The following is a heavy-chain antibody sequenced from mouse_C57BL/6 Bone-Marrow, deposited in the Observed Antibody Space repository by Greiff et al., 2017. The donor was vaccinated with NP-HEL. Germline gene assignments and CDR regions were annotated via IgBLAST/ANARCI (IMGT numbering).Heavy chain of an antibody. CDR3: ARYMDYGNPTFAY. D-gene: IGHD2-1*01. V-gene: IGHV7-3*01. J-gene: IGHJ3*01. Sequence: EVKLMESGGGLVQPGGSLSLSCAASGFTFTDYYMSWVRQPPGKALEWLGFIRNKANGYTTEYSASVKGRFTISRDNSQSILYLQMNALRAEDSATYYCARYMDYGNPTFAYWGQGTLVTVSA. CDR1: GFTFTDYY. CDR2: IRNKANGYTT.